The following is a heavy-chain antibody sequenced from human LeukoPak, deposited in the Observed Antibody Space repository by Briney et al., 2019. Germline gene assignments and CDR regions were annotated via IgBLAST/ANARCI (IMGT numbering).Heavy chain of an antibody. CDR1: GCTFSSYA. CDR2: IIPILGIA. J-gene: IGHJ4*02. Sequence: ASVKVSCKASGCTFSSYAISWVRQAPGQGLEWMGRIIPILGIANYAQKFQGRVTITADKSTSTAYMELSSLRSEDTAVYYCARASAIVPLYFDYWGQGTLVTVSS. D-gene: IGHD1-26*01. V-gene: IGHV1-69*04. CDR3: ARASAIVPLYFDY.